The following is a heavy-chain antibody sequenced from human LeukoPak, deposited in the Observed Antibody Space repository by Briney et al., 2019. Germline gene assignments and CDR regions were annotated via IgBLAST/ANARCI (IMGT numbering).Heavy chain of an antibody. CDR3: ARHQLEPRFDY. D-gene: IGHD1-1*01. Sequence: SETLSLTCAVYGGSFSGYYWSWIRQPPGKGLEWIGEINHSGSTNYNPSLKSRVTISVDTSKNQFSLKLSSVTAADTAVYYCARHQLEPRFDYWGQGTLVTVSS. CDR1: GGSFSGYY. J-gene: IGHJ4*02. CDR2: INHSGST. V-gene: IGHV4-34*01.